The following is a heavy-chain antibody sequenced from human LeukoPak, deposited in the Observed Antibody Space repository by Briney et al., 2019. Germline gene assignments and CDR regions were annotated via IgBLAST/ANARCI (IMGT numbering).Heavy chain of an antibody. CDR1: GFTFSSYW. CDR2: IKQDGSEK. D-gene: IGHD6-13*01. CDR3: AREIAAAAYNWFDP. V-gene: IGHV3-7*01. Sequence: GGFLRLSCAASGFTFSSYWMSWVRQAPGKGLEWVANIKQDGSEKYYVDSVKGRFTISRDNAKNSLYLQMNSLRAEDTAVYYCAREIAAAAYNWFDPWGQGTLVTVSS. J-gene: IGHJ5*02.